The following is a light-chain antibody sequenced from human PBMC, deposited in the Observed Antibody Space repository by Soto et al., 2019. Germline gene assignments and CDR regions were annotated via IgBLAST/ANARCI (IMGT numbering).Light chain of an antibody. CDR1: SSNIGSNT. CDR3: SSYTSDWGV. J-gene: IGLJ1*01. Sequence: QSVLTQPPSASGTPGQRVTISCSGSSSNIGSNTVNWYQQLPRTAPKLLIYSNNQRPSGVPDRFSGSKSGTSASLAISGLQSEDEADYYCSSYTSDWGVFGTGTKLTVL. CDR2: SNN. V-gene: IGLV1-44*01.